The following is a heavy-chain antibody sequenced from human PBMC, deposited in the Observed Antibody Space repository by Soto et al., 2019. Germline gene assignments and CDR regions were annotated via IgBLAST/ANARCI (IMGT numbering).Heavy chain of an antibody. V-gene: IGHV1-69*13. D-gene: IGHD5-12*01. CDR2: IIPIFGTA. Sequence: SVKVSCKASGGTFSSYAISWVRQAPGQGLEWMGGIIPIFGTANYAQKFQGRVTITADESTSTAYMELSSLRSEDTAVYYCARSVDIVATPFDYWGQGTLVTVSS. J-gene: IGHJ4*02. CDR1: GGTFSSYA. CDR3: ARSVDIVATPFDY.